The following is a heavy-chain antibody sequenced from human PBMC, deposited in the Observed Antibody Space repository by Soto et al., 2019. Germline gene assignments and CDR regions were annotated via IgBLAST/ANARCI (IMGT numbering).Heavy chain of an antibody. J-gene: IGHJ5*01. CDR2: IYKSGTT. CDR1: RDSISSSY. D-gene: IGHD3-22*01. V-gene: IGHV4-4*07. Sequence: SETLSLTCTASRDSISSSYWNWIRQPAGKGLEWIGRIYKSGTTNYNPSLKSRVTMSVDTSKNQFSLKLNTVTAADTAVYYCARDRNYYDNCGYYPFDSWGQGTLVTVSS. CDR3: ARDRNYYDNCGYYPFDS.